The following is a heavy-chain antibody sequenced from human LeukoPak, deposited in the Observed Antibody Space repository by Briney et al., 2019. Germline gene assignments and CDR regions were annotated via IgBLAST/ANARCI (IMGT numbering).Heavy chain of an antibody. V-gene: IGHV3-9*03. J-gene: IGHJ3*02. D-gene: IGHD5/OR15-5a*01. Sequence: GTSVKVSCKASGFTFSNYAMHWVRQAPGKGLEWVGGISPNSGRVGYADYLQGRFTISRDKAKNTAYLEMSSLRAEDMALYYCAKVPGYSVYGYDAFDIWGQGTMVNGSS. CDR3: AKVPGYSVYGYDAFDI. CDR2: ISPNSGRV. CDR1: GFTFSNYA.